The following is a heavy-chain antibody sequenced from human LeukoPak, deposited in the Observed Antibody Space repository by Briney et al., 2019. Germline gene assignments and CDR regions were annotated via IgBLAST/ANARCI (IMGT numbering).Heavy chain of an antibody. CDR3: ARDHYYYDSSGYYGNTGKGWFDP. Sequence: ASVKVSCKASGYTFTSYGISWVRQAPGQGLEWIGWISAYNGNTNYAHKRQGRVTMTTDTSTSTAYMELRSLRSDDTAVYYCARDHYYYDSSGYYGNTGKGWFDPWGQGTLVTVSS. CDR2: ISAYNGNT. J-gene: IGHJ5*02. V-gene: IGHV1-18*01. D-gene: IGHD3-22*01. CDR1: GYTFTSYG.